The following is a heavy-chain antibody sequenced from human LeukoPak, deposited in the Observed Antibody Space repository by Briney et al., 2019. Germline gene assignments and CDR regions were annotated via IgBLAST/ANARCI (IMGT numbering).Heavy chain of an antibody. CDR3: ATYTHWVAGDV. D-gene: IGHD3-16*01. Sequence: PGGSLRLSCAASGFTFSDSWMSWVRQAPGKGLEWVANMNQDGGEKDYVDSVKGRFTISRDNARNSLYLQMSSLRAEDTAVYYCATYTHWVAGDVWGQGTTVTVSS. CDR1: GFTFSDSW. J-gene: IGHJ6*02. CDR2: MNQDGGEK. V-gene: IGHV3-7*01.